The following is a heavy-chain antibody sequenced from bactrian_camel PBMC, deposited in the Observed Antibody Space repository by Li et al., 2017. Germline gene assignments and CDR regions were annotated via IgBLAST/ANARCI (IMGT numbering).Heavy chain of an antibody. J-gene: IGHJ6*01. CDR3: TARYEFGLGACRGVSGLGF. V-gene: IGHV3S40*01. CDR1: GFIFSSYF. Sequence: VQLVESGGDLVQPGESLTLSCLASGFIFSSYFMCWVRQAPGKGLEWVSTIGTNDGTTAYATNAGTTAYADSVKGRFTISKDNRKNILYLQMNSLTPGDTAMYYCTARYEFGLGACRGVSGLGFWGQGTQVTVS. CDR2: IGTNDGTTAYATNAGTT. D-gene: IGHD1*01.